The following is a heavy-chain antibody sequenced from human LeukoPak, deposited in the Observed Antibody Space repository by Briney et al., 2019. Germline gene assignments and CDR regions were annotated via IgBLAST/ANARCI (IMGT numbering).Heavy chain of an antibody. CDR1: GGSISSGGYY. CDR2: IYYSGST. Sequence: PSETLSLTCTVSGGSISSGGYYWSWIRQHPGKGLEWIGYIYYSGSTYYNPSLKSRVTISVDTSKNQFSLKLSSVTAADTAVYYCARLIAATLDYWGQGTLVTVSS. V-gene: IGHV4-31*03. D-gene: IGHD2-15*01. CDR3: ARLIAATLDY. J-gene: IGHJ4*02.